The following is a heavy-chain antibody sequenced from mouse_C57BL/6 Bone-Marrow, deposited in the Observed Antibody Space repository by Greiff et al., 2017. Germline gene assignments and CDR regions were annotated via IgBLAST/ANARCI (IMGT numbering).Heavy chain of an antibody. Sequence: VQLQQSGTVLARPGASVKMSCKTSGYTFTSYWMHWVKQRPGQGLEWIGAIYPGNSDTSYNQKFKGKAKLTAVTSASTAYVELSSLTNEDSAVYYCTRGYDGYYGFFAYWGQGTLVTVSA. D-gene: IGHD2-3*01. CDR2: IYPGNSDT. CDR3: TRGYDGYYGFFAY. CDR1: GYTFTSYW. V-gene: IGHV1-5*01. J-gene: IGHJ3*01.